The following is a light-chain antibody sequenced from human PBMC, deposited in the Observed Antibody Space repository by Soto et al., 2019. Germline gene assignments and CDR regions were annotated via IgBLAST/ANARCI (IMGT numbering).Light chain of an antibody. Sequence: DLQMTQSPSSLSASIGDRVTITCRASHSISISLNWYQQKPGKAPKFLIHGASSLQGGVPPRFSGGGSGTDFTLTINSLQPEDVATYYCQQSYSIPFRFGGGTKVEIK. J-gene: IGKJ4*02. CDR1: HSISIS. V-gene: IGKV1-39*01. CDR2: GAS. CDR3: QQSYSIPFR.